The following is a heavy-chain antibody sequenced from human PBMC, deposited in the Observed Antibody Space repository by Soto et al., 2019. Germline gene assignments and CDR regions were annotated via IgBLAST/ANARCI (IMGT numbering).Heavy chain of an antibody. CDR2: IHYGGST. J-gene: IGHJ3*02. CDR3: ARSGATDGSAAFDI. D-gene: IGHD1-26*01. V-gene: IGHV4-59*11. CDR1: GGSLSSHY. Sequence: QVQLQESGPGLVKPSETLSLSCGVSGGSLSSHYWGWVRQPPGRGLEWIGFIHYGGSTFYDPSLKSRVTISLDRSRDQFSLNLTSVTAADTAMYYCARSGATDGSAAFDIWGQGTMVTVSS.